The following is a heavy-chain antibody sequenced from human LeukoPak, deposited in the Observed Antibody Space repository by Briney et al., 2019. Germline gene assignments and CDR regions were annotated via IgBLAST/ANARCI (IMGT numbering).Heavy chain of an antibody. CDR1: GYIFTGYY. CDR2: MNPKTGYT. Sequence: ASVKVSCKASGYIFTGYYMQWVRQAPGQGPEWMGWMNPKTGYTNYAQKFQGRVTMTSDKSISTAYMELSRLGSDGTAIYYCARDPSGDSSGYPFDYWGQGTLVTVSS. J-gene: IGHJ4*02. CDR3: ARDPSGDSSGYPFDY. V-gene: IGHV1-2*02. D-gene: IGHD3-22*01.